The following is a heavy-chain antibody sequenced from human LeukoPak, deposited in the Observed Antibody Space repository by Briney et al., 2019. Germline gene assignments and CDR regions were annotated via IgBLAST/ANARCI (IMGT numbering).Heavy chain of an antibody. CDR3: ARLRSSTWLLIDY. J-gene: IGHJ4*02. V-gene: IGHV4-59*08. CDR2: ISHSGST. Sequence: SESLSLTCTVSGGSIGSYSWSWIRQPPGKGLEWIWYISHSGSTNYSPSLRSRVTISVDTSKNQFSLGLSSVTAADTAVYYCARLRSSTWLLIDYWGQGTLVTVSS. CDR1: GGSIGSYS. D-gene: IGHD6-13*01.